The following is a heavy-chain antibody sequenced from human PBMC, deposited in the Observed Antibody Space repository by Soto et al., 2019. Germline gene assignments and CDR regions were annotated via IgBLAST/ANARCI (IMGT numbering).Heavy chain of an antibody. CDR3: AKAWVNYFDY. CDR1: GFTFDDYA. V-gene: IGHV3-9*01. Sequence: GGSLRLSCAASGFTFDDYAMHWVRKAPGKGLEWVSGISWNSGSIGYADSVKGRFTISRDNAKNSLYLQMNSLRAEDTALYYCAKAWVNYFDYWGQGTLVTVSS. CDR2: ISWNSGSI. D-gene: IGHD1-26*01. J-gene: IGHJ4*02.